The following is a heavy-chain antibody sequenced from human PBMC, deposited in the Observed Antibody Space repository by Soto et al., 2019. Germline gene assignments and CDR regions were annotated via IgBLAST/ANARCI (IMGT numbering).Heavy chain of an antibody. D-gene: IGHD4-17*01. V-gene: IGHV1-18*01. CDR1: GYTFTSYG. CDR2: ISAYNGNT. Sequence: ASVKVSCKASGYTFTSYGISWVRQAPGQGLEWMGWISAYNGNTNYAQKLQGRVTMTTDTSTSTAYMELRSLRSDDTAVYYCARDGYYSDYRRPEGFDYYYYGMDVWGQGTTVTVSS. CDR3: ARDGYYSDYRRPEGFDYYYYGMDV. J-gene: IGHJ6*02.